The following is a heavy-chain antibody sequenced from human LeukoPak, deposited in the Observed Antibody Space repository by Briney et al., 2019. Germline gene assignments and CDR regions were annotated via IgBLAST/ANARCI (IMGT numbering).Heavy chain of an antibody. Sequence: SETLSLTCAVSGYSITSGYYWGWVRQSPGRGLEWIGTIFHSGSIYYNPSLKSRLTLSVDTSKNQFSLKLNSLTAADTAVYYCARMGVSYCYDSSTYFPVAFDVWGQGTMVTVSA. D-gene: IGHD3-22*01. CDR2: IFHSGSI. V-gene: IGHV4-38-2*01. CDR3: ARMGVSYCYDSSTYFPVAFDV. J-gene: IGHJ3*01. CDR1: GYSITSGYY.